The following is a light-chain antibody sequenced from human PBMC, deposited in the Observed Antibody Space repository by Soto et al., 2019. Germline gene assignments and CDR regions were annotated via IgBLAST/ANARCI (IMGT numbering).Light chain of an antibody. V-gene: IGKV1-5*03. CDR3: QQYNSYLTWT. CDR1: QSLSTW. CDR2: KTS. J-gene: IGKJ1*01. Sequence: DIQMTQSPSTLSASVGDRVTITCRASQSLSTWLAWYQQKPGKAPKLLIYKTSSLESGVPSRFSGSGSGTEFTLTISSLQPDDFATYYCQQYNSYLTWTFGQGTKVEIK.